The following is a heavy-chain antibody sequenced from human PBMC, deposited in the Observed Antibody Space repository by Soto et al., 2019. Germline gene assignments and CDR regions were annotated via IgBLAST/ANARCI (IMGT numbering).Heavy chain of an antibody. D-gene: IGHD3-16*01. CDR3: TTHNGYARSPRFDD. CDR1: GIAFTYAS. V-gene: IGHV3-15*07. CDR2: IEGKTGGGTT. Sequence: QLVESGGGLVRPGESLRLTCAVSGIAFTYASINWVRQVPGRGPEWVGRIEGKTGGGTTDYAAPVKGRFTISRDDSTNKVFLQLDNEKGEDAGVYYCTTHNGYARSPRFDDWGQGTQVTVSS. J-gene: IGHJ4*02.